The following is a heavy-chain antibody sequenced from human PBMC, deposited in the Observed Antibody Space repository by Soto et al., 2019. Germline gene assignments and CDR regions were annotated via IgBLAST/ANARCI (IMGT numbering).Heavy chain of an antibody. CDR2: IYFTGST. J-gene: IGHJ4*02. D-gene: IGHD6-19*01. V-gene: IGHV4-31*03. CDR1: GHSLSSGGYY. Sequence: PSETLSLTCTVSGHSLSSGGYYWSWIRQHPGKGLEWVGYIYFTGSTLYNPSLKSRLAMSLDTSKNQFSLRLTSVTAADTAVYFCERDWGSSGWHNWGQGTLVTVSS. CDR3: ERDWGSSGWHN.